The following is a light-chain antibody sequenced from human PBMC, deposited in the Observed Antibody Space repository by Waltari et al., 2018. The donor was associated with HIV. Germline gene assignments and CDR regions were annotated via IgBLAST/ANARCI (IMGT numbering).Light chain of an antibody. CDR3: QQYFSTPPT. CDR2: WAS. V-gene: IGKV3-20*01. Sequence: EIVLTQSPGTLSLSPGERATLSCRASQRVSSSYLAWYQQKPGQPPKLLIYWASTRASGTPDRFTGSGSGTDFALTISSLQAEDAAVYYCQQYFSTPPTFGQGTKVEI. CDR1: QRVSSSY. J-gene: IGKJ1*01.